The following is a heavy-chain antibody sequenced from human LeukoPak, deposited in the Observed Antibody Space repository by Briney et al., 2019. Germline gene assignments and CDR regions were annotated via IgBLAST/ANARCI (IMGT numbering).Heavy chain of an antibody. V-gene: IGHV4-59*01. CDR1: GGSISSYY. CDR2: IYYSGST. CDR3: AREGGIAARPFDY. J-gene: IGHJ4*02. D-gene: IGHD6-6*01. Sequence: SETVSLTCTVSGGSISSYYWSWIRHPPGRGLEWIGYIYYSGSTNYNPSLQSRLTISVDTSKNQFSLKLSSVTAADTAVYYCAREGGIAARPFDYWGQGTLVTVSS.